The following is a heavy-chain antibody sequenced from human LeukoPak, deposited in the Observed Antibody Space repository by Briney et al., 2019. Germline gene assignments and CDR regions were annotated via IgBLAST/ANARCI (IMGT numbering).Heavy chain of an antibody. CDR2: INSGGKI. CDR1: GFTLSHNY. Sequence: GGSLRLSCVASGFTLSHNYMSWVRQAPGKGLEWVSVINSGGKIYYADSVKGRFTISRDNSKNTLHLQMNSLRTEDTAVYYCARDRNYYKNSGCLDYLDYWGQGTLVTVSS. V-gene: IGHV3-66*02. D-gene: IGHD3-22*01. CDR3: ARDRNYYKNSGCLDYLDY. J-gene: IGHJ4*02.